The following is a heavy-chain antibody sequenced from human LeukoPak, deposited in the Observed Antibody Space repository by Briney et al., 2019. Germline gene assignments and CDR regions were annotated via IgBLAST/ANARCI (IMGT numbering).Heavy chain of an antibody. V-gene: IGHV3-7*03. D-gene: IGHD2-21*02. Sequence: PGGSLRLSCAASGFTFSSYWMSWVRQAPGKGLEWVANVKQDGSEKYYVDSVKGRFTISRDNSKNTLYLQMNSLRAEDTAVYYCAKAPRMVTNDAFDIWGQGTMVTVSS. J-gene: IGHJ3*02. CDR2: VKQDGSEK. CDR3: AKAPRMVTNDAFDI. CDR1: GFTFSSYW.